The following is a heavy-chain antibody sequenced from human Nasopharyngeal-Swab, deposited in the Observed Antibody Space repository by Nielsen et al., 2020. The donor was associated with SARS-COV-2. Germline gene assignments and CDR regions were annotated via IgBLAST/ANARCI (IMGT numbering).Heavy chain of an antibody. Sequence: WIRPPPGKGLEWVSYISSGSSIIYYADSVKGRFTISRDNAKNSLYLQMNSLRDEDTAVYYCARDRGYSYGYDAFDIWGQGTMVTVSS. V-gene: IGHV3-48*02. D-gene: IGHD5-18*01. CDR2: ISSGSSII. J-gene: IGHJ3*02. CDR3: ARDRGYSYGYDAFDI.